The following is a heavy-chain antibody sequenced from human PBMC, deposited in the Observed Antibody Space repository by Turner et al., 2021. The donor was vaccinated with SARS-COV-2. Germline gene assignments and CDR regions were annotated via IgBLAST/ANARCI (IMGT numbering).Heavy chain of an antibody. CDR3: ARGYFDRSGYHNWFDP. Sequence: EVQLVESGGGLVQPGGSLSLSCAASGFTFSSYDMHWVRQATGKGLEWVSAIGTAGDTYHSGSVKGRFTISRENAKNSLYLQMNSLRAGDTAVYYCARGYFDRSGYHNWFDPWGQGTLVTVSS. CDR1: GFTFSSYD. D-gene: IGHD3-22*01. CDR2: IGTAGDT. V-gene: IGHV3-13*04. J-gene: IGHJ5*02.